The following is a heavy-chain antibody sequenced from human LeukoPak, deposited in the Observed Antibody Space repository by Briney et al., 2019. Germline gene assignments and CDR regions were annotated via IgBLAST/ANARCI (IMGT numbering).Heavy chain of an antibody. Sequence: GGSLRLSCAASGFTFSSYWMSWVRQAPGKGLEWVAVIWYGGSNKYYADSVKGRFTISRDNSKNTLYLQMNSLRAEDTAVYYCAKGEYCSSTSCYTGGNYYYYYYMDVWGKGTTVTVSS. J-gene: IGHJ6*03. CDR3: AKGEYCSSTSCYTGGNYYYYYYMDV. V-gene: IGHV3-30*02. CDR1: GFTFSSYW. D-gene: IGHD2-2*02. CDR2: IWYGGSNK.